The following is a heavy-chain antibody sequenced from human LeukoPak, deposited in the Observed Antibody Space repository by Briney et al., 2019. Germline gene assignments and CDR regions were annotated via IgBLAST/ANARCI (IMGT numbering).Heavy chain of an antibody. V-gene: IGHV4-30-2*01. CDR2: IHHSGTA. Sequence: SETLSLTCAVSGGSISRGGYYWNWIRQPPGKGLEWIGYIHHSGTAYYNPSLKSRVTISADTSKNQFSLKLSSVTAADTAVYYCARDPYCSGGSCYPFDYWGQGTLVTVSS. CDR1: GGSISRGGYY. CDR3: ARDPYCSGGSCYPFDY. D-gene: IGHD2-15*01. J-gene: IGHJ4*02.